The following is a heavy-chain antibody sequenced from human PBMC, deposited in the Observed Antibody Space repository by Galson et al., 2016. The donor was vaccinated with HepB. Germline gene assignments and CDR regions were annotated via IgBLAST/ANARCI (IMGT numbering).Heavy chain of an antibody. CDR2: ISGSGGTT. J-gene: IGHJ4*02. CDR3: AKGQGLIDY. V-gene: IGHV3-23*01. CDR1: GFTFSSYA. Sequence: SLRLSCADSGFTFSSYAMSWVRQAPGKGLEWVSVISGSGGTTYYADSVKGRFTISRDNSKSTLYLQMNSLRVEDTALYYCAKGQGLIDYWGQGTLVTVSS.